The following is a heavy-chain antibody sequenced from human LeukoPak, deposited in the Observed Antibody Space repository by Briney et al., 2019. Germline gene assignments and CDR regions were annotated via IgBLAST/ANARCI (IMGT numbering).Heavy chain of an antibody. CDR2: IIPIFGTA. CDR3: ARARGGYGDFQH. CDR1: GGTFSSYA. Sequence: SVKVSCKASGGTFSSYAISWVRHAPGQGLEWMGGIIPIFGTANYAQKFQGRVTITTDESTSTAYMELSSLRSEDTAVYYCARARGGYGDFQHWGQGTLVTVSS. D-gene: IGHD5-12*01. V-gene: IGHV1-69*05. J-gene: IGHJ1*01.